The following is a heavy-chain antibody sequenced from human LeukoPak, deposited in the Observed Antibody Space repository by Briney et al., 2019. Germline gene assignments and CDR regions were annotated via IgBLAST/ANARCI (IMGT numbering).Heavy chain of an antibody. V-gene: IGHV4-39*01. CDR2: MQSSGSP. CDR3: ARYVMGWGSDDCFDI. Sequence: SETLSLPCTVSGPPLSSPIYYWGWIHQPPGKGLEWDERMQSSGSPYYNPPLKSRVTLSVDPSKNLLSLKLRSVSASDRAVYYCARYVMGWGSDDCFDIWGQGTMVTVSS. D-gene: IGHD2-21*01. J-gene: IGHJ3*02. CDR1: GPPLSSPIYY.